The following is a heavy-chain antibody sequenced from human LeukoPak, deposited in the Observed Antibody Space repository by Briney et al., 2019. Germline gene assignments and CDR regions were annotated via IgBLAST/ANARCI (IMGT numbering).Heavy chain of an antibody. CDR2: ISPYNGDT. D-gene: IGHD3-22*01. CDR3: ARDGYYRHFDY. CDR1: RYTFTSSG. Sequence: ASVKVSCKASRYTFTSSGISWVRQAPGQGLEWMGWISPYNGDTNYVQKLQDRVTMTTDTSTSTAYMEVRSLRSDDTAVYYCARDGYYRHFDYWGQGTLVTVSS. J-gene: IGHJ4*02. V-gene: IGHV1-18*01.